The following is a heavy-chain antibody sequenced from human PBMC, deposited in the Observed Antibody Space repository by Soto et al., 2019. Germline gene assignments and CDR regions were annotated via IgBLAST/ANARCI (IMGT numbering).Heavy chain of an antibody. J-gene: IGHJ6*02. CDR1: GGSISSYY. CDR2: IYYSGST. Sequence: PSETLSLTCTVSGGSISSYYWSWIRQPPGKGLEWIGYIYYSGSTNYNPSLKSRVTISVDTSKNQFSLKLSSVTAADTAVYYCARVLPYDFWSGYYPSDNYYYYGMDVWGQGTTVTVS. D-gene: IGHD3-3*01. CDR3: ARVLPYDFWSGYYPSDNYYYYGMDV. V-gene: IGHV4-59*01.